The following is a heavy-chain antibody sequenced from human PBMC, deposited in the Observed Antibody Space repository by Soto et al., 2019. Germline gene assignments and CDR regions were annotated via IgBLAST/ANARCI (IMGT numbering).Heavy chain of an antibody. CDR2: IDPSDSYT. J-gene: IGHJ4*02. D-gene: IGHD5-12*01. V-gene: IGHV5-10-1*01. CDR1: GYTFTGHW. CDR3: TRPTGYYSSLDY. Sequence: GESLKISCQGSGYTFTGHWISWVRQIPGKGLEWMGRIDPSDSYTDYSPTVQGHVTMSADKSINTAYLQWSSLQASDTAVYYCTRPTGYYSSLDYWGQGTLVIVS.